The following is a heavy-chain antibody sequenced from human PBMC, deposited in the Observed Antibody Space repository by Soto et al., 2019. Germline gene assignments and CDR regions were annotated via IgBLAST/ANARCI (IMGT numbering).Heavy chain of an antibody. Sequence: VLLQESGPGLLRPSETLSLTCTVSDDSFRGAEYYWSWIRQPLGKGPEWIGYTYYNGDTKYNPGLRSRVTMSEDTSKNQFSLRLSSVTAADTAVYFCARGPAYIDGWRTFDLWGRGILVTVSS. CDR2: TYYNGDT. CDR1: DDSFRGAEYY. J-gene: IGHJ4*02. V-gene: IGHV4-61*08. CDR3: ARGPAYIDGWRTFDL. D-gene: IGHD6-19*01.